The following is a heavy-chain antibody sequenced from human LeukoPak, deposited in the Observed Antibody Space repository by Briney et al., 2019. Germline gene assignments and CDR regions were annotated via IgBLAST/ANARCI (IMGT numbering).Heavy chain of an antibody. CDR3: ARAFQSLGGLSLPDY. J-gene: IGHJ4*02. CDR1: GYTFVTDD. V-gene: IGHV7-4-1*02. D-gene: IGHD3-16*02. CDR2: IHPSTGNP. Sequence: ASVKVSCKASGYTFVTDDINWVRQAPGQGLEWMGWIHPSTGNPTYAQGFTGRFVFSLDTSVSTTYLQISSLKAEDTAVYFCARAFQSLGGLSLPDYWGQGTLVTVSS.